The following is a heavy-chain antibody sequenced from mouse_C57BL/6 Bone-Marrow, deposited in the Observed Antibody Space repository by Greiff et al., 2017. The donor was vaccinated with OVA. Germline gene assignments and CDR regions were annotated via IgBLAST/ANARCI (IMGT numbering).Heavy chain of an antibody. CDR2: ISSGGDYI. Sequence: EVKVVESGEGLVKPGGSLKLSCAASGFTFSSYAMSWVRQTPEKRLEWVAYISSGGDYIYYADTVKGRFPISRDNARNTLYLQMSSLKSEDTAMYYCTRVGAFLLMDYWGQGTSVTVSS. D-gene: IGHD6-1*01. V-gene: IGHV5-9-1*02. CDR3: TRVGAFLLMDY. CDR1: GFTFSSYA. J-gene: IGHJ4*01.